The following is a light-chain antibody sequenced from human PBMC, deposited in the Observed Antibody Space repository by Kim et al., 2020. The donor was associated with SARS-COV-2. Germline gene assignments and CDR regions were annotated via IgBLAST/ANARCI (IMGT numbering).Light chain of an antibody. Sequence: PVQSVTIACTETNSAIGAYNYVSWYQQHPGKAPKRMICERSKRPSGVPGRFSGSKSGNTAYLTVSGLQAEDEADYFCSSYAGSNTLFGGGTQLTVL. CDR3: SSYAGSNTL. CDR1: NSAIGAYNY. V-gene: IGLV2-8*01. CDR2: ERS. J-gene: IGLJ3*02.